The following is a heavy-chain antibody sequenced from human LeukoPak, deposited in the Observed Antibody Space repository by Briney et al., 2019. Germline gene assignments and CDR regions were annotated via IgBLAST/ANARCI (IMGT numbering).Heavy chain of an antibody. CDR1: GGSFSGYY. J-gene: IGHJ5*02. D-gene: IGHD3-10*01. Sequence: SETLSLTCAVYGGSFSGYYWSWIRQPPGEGLEWIGEINHSGSTNYNPSLKSRVTISVDTSKNQFSLKLSSVTAADTAVYYCAREGSYYQRGAWFDPWGQGTLVTVSS. V-gene: IGHV4-34*01. CDR2: INHSGST. CDR3: AREGSYYQRGAWFDP.